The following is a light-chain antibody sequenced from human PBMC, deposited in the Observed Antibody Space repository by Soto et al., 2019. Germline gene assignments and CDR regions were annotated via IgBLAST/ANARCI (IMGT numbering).Light chain of an antibody. CDR1: SSDVGGFNS. J-gene: IGLJ1*01. Sequence: QSVLTQPASVSGSPGQSITISCTGTSSDVGGFNSVSWYQLRPGTAPKLILYDVVDRPSGVSYRFSGSKSGNTASLTISGLQAADEADYFCSSYTSTMTNVFGSGTKVTLL. CDR3: SSYTSTMTNV. V-gene: IGLV2-14*03. CDR2: DVV.